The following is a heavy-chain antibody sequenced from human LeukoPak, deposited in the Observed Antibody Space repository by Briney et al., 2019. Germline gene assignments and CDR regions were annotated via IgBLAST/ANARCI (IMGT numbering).Heavy chain of an antibody. D-gene: IGHD6-6*01. CDR2: ISDSGDNT. V-gene: IGHV3-23*01. CDR1: GFTFNGYA. CDR3: ARSSYSSSSSV. Sequence: PGGSLRLSCAASGFTFNGYAMNWVRQAPGKGLEWVSAISDSGDNTYYADSVRGRFTISRDNAKNSLYLQINSLRAEDTAVYYCARSSYSSSSSVWGQGTMVTVSS. J-gene: IGHJ3*01.